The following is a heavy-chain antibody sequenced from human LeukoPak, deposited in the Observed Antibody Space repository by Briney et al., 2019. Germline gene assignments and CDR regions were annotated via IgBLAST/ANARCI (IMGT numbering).Heavy chain of an antibody. Sequence: TGGSLRLSCAASGFTFSSYAMSWVRQAPGKGLEWVSAISGSGGSTYYADSVKGRFTISRDNSKNTLYLQMNSLRAEDTAVYYCAKDEKVGHCSGGSCYSGFGYFDYWSQGTLVTVSS. V-gene: IGHV3-23*01. CDR2: ISGSGGST. J-gene: IGHJ4*02. D-gene: IGHD2-15*01. CDR3: AKDEKVGHCSGGSCYSGFGYFDY. CDR1: GFTFSSYA.